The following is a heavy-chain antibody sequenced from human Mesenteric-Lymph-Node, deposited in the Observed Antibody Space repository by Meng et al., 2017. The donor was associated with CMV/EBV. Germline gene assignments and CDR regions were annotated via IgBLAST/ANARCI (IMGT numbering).Heavy chain of an antibody. CDR3: AREFTDYPGTYGMDV. CDR2: VSGSGYST. D-gene: IGHD3-10*01. J-gene: IGHJ6*02. Sequence: GGSLRLSCAASGFTFSSYAMVWVRQAPGKGVEWVSAVSGSGYSTSYADSVKGRFTISRDNSENTLYLQMNSLRAGDTAVYYCAREFTDYPGTYGMDVWGQGTTVTVSS. V-gene: IGHV3-23*01. CDR1: GFTFSSYA.